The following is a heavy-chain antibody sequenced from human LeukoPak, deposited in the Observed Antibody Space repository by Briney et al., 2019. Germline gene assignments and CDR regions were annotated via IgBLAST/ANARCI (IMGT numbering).Heavy chain of an antibody. V-gene: IGHV3-23*01. Sequence: GGSLRLSCAASGFTFSSNAMSWVRQAPGQGLEWVSDISGSGSSTYYADSVKGRFTISRDTSKDTLYLQMNSLRAEDTAVYYCAKALTSYYNYMDVWGKGTTVTVSS. CDR2: ISGSGSST. J-gene: IGHJ6*03. CDR3: AKALTSYYNYMDV. CDR1: GFTFSSNA.